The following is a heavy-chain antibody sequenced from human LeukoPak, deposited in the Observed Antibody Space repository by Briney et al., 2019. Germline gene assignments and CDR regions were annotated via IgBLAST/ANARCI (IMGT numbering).Heavy chain of an antibody. CDR3: ARALSNYDFWSGSDAFDI. V-gene: IGHV4-61*02. J-gene: IGHJ3*02. D-gene: IGHD3-3*01. CDR1: GGSISSGSYY. Sequence: SETLSLTCTVSGGSISSGSYYWSWIRHPAGKGLDWIGRIYTSGSTNYNPSPKSRVTISVDTSKNQFSLKLSSVTAADTAVYYCARALSNYDFWSGSDAFDIWGQGTMVTVSS. CDR2: IYTSGST.